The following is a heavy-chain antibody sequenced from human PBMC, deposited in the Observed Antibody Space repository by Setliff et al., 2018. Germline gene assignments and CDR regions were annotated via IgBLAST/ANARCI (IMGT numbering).Heavy chain of an antibody. CDR1: GGTFSSYA. Sequence: ASVKVSCKASGGTFSSYAISWVRQAPGQRPGCMGWIHAGNGDTKYSQKFQGRVTITRDTSASTVFLELSTLRSEDTAVYYCTRDFLGATASFDIWGQGTMVTVS. D-gene: IGHD3-3*01. J-gene: IGHJ3*02. CDR2: IHAGNGDT. CDR3: TRDFLGATASFDI. V-gene: IGHV1-3*01.